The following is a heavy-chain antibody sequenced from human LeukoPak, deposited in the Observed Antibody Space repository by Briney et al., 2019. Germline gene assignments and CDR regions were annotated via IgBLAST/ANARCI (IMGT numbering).Heavy chain of an antibody. Sequence: ASVKVSCKASGYTFTSYGISWVRQAPGQGLEWMGWINTNTGNPTYAQGFTGRFVFSLDTSVSTAYLQISSLKAEDTAVYYCAREPYSSSLPPEYYYYGMDVWGQGTTVTVSS. CDR1: GYTFTSYG. D-gene: IGHD6-6*01. J-gene: IGHJ6*02. V-gene: IGHV7-4-1*02. CDR3: AREPYSSSLPPEYYYYGMDV. CDR2: INTNTGNP.